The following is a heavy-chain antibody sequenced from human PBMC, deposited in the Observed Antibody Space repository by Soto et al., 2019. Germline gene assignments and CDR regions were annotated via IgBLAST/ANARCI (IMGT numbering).Heavy chain of an antibody. J-gene: IGHJ4*02. CDR2: IYPDDSDS. Sequence: ESLKLSCNGSGDNFPTYWIVWVRQMPGKGLEWMAIIYPDDSDSRYSTSFQGQVTISADKSISTAYLQWSSLKASDTAIYYCVATYGDYLDYWGQGTLVTVSS. CDR1: GDNFPTYW. CDR3: VATYGDYLDY. D-gene: IGHD4-17*01. V-gene: IGHV5-51*01.